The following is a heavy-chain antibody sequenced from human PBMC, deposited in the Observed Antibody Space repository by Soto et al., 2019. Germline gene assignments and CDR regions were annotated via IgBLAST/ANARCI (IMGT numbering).Heavy chain of an antibody. Sequence: GGSLRLSCAPSGFTFSRYGMHWIRQAPGKGLEWVAGLHYDGTNKNYADSVKGRLTISRDNSKGTLYLQMNSLRAEDTALYYCAREGYDREHYFDFWGQGTLVTVSS. CDR3: AREGYDREHYFDF. V-gene: IGHV3-33*01. J-gene: IGHJ4*02. CDR1: GFTFSRYG. CDR2: LHYDGTNK. D-gene: IGHD3-9*01.